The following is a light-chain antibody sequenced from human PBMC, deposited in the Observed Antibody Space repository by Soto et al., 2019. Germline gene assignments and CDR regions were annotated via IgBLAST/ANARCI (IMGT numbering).Light chain of an antibody. J-gene: IGKJ1*01. Sequence: DIQMTQSPSTLSASVGDSVTITCRASQSISSWLAWYQQKPGIAPKLLIYDASNLESGVPSRFSGSGSGTEFTLTISSLQPDDSATYYCQHYDSYPWTFGQGTKVEV. CDR3: QHYDSYPWT. V-gene: IGKV1-5*01. CDR2: DAS. CDR1: QSISSW.